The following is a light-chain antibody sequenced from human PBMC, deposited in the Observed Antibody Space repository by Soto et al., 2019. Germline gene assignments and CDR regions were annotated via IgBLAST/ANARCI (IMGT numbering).Light chain of an antibody. V-gene: IGKV1-9*01. CDR2: AAS. CDR3: QQSNSYPRT. J-gene: IGKJ2*01. Sequence: DIQLTQSPSFLSASVGDRVTITCRASQGINIFLAWFQQKPGKAPNLLISAASTLQSGVPSRFSGSGSETEFTLTITSLQPEDSATYYCQQSNSYPRTFGQGTKVDIK. CDR1: QGINIF.